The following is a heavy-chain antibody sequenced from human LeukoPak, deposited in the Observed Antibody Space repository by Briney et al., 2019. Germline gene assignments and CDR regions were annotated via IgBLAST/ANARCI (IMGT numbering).Heavy chain of an antibody. V-gene: IGHV3-23*01. CDR2: ISVSGNT. D-gene: IGHD5-18*01. CDR1: GFTLSSYA. CDR3: AKDPGVRVKLWFDY. Sequence: GGSLRLSCAASGFTLSSYAMSWVRQGPGKGLEWVSAISVSGNTYHADSVKGRFTISRDNSKNTLYLQMNSLRAEDTAVYYCAKDPGVRVKLWFDYWGQGTLVTVSS. J-gene: IGHJ4*02.